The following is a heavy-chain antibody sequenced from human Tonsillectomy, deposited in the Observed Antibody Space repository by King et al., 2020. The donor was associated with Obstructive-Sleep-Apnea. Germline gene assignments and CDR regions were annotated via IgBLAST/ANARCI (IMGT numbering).Heavy chain of an antibody. J-gene: IGHJ4*02. D-gene: IGHD4-17*01. Sequence: VQLQESGPGLVKPSQTLSLTCTVSGASIISDDYYWSWIRQPPGKGLEWIGYVYYTGSTYYNPSLKSRLTISVDTSKNQFSLKLSSVTAADTAVYFCGSFYGDPRRTFDYWGQGTLVTVSS. CDR3: GSFYGDPRRTFDY. V-gene: IGHV4-30-4*01. CDR1: GASIISDDYY. CDR2: VYYTGST.